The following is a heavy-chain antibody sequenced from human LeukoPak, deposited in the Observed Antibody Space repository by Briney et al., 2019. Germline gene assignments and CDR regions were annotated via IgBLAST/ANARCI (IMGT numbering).Heavy chain of an antibody. D-gene: IGHD1-20*01. Sequence: SVKVSCKASKYTFTDYYMHCVRQAPGQGLEWMRWINPNSGGTNYAQKFQGRVTMTRDTSISTAYMELSRLRSDDTAVYYCARDRTSRSITGTTYWFDPWGQGTLVTVSS. CDR2: INPNSGGT. J-gene: IGHJ5*02. V-gene: IGHV1-2*02. CDR3: ARDRTSRSITGTTYWFDP. CDR1: KYTFTDYY.